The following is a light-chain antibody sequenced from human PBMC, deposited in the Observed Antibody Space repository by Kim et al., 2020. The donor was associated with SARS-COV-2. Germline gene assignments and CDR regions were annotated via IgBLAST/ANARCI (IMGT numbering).Light chain of an antibody. J-gene: IGLJ2*01. CDR3: QAWDSSTGVV. CDR1: KLGDKY. Sequence: SYELTQPPSVPVSPGQTASITCSGDKLGDKYACWYQQKPGQSPVLVIYQNTKRPSGFPERFSGSNSGNTATLTISGTQAMDEADYYCQAWDSSTGVVFGGGTQLTVL. CDR2: QNT. V-gene: IGLV3-1*01.